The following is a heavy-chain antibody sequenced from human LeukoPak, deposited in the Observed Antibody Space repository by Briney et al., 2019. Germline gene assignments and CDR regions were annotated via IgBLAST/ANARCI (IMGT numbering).Heavy chain of an antibody. J-gene: IGHJ4*02. CDR3: ARGFYSPHY. Sequence: SETLSLTCTVSGRSISSDYWGWIRQSPGKGLEWIGYIYYSGTTYYNPALKSRVTMSVDTSKNQFSLRLSSLTDADTAFYYCARGFYSPHYWGQGTRVIVSS. CDR2: IYYSGTT. D-gene: IGHD4-11*01. V-gene: IGHV4-59*01. CDR1: GRSISSDY.